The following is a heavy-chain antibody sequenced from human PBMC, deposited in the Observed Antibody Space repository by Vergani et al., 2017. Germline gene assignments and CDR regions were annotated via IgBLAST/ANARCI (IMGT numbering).Heavy chain of an antibody. CDR3: ARGRYCSSTSCYRSGYNWFDP. Sequence: QLQLQESGPGLVKPSETLSLTCAVSGYSISSGYYWGWIRQPPGKGLEWIGEINHSGSTNYNPSLKSRVTISVDTSKNQFSLKLSSVTAADTAVYYCARGRYCSSTSCYRSGYNWFDPWGQGTLVTVSS. CDR2: INHSGST. D-gene: IGHD2-2*01. CDR1: GYSISSGYY. V-gene: IGHV4-38-2*01. J-gene: IGHJ5*02.